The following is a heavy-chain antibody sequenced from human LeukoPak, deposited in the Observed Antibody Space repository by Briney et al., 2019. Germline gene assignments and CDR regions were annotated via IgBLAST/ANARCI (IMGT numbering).Heavy chain of an antibody. CDR1: GYTFTGYY. J-gene: IGHJ6*02. CDR2: INPNSGGT. CDR3: AAPGGGSYSDYYGMDV. V-gene: IGHV1-2*02. D-gene: IGHD1-26*01. Sequence: GASVKVSCKASGYTFTGYYMHRVRQAPGQGLEWMGWINPNSGGTNYAQKFQGRVTMTRDTSISTAYMELSRLRSDDTAVYYCAAPGGGSYSDYYGMDVWGQGTTVTVSS.